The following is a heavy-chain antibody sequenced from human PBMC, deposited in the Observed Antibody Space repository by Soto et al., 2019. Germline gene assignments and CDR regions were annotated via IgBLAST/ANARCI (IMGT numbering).Heavy chain of an antibody. CDR1: VGTFSNYA. CDR3: AKDGGKDGYFGNWFDP. Sequence: SVKVSCKASVGTFSNYAITWVRQAPGQGLEWLGRIIPIFGSVTFAQKFQGRITLTADESTTTVYMELSSLRSDDTAVYYCAKDGGKDGYFGNWFDPWGQGNQVTVSS. J-gene: IGHJ5*02. V-gene: IGHV1-69*13. CDR2: IIPIFGSV. D-gene: IGHD5-12*01.